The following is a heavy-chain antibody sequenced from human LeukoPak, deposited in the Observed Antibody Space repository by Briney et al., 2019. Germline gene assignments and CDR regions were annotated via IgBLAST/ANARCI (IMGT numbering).Heavy chain of an antibody. CDR2: IYYSGST. V-gene: IGHV4-39*01. CDR3: ARQGYNWFDP. J-gene: IGHJ5*02. Sequence: SETLSLTCTVSGGSISSSIYYWGWIRQPPGKGLEWIGSIYYSGSTYYNPSLKSRVTISVDTSKNQFSLKLSSETAADTAVYYCARQGYNWFDPWGQGTLVTVSS. CDR1: GGSISSSIYY.